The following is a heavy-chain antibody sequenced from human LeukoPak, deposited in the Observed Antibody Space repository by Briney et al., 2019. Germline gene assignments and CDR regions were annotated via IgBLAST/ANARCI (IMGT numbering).Heavy chain of an antibody. Sequence: GGSLRLSCAASGFTFSSYAMSWVRQAPGKGLEWVSAISGSGGSTYYADSVKGRFTISRDNSKNTLYLQMNSLRAEDTAVYYCAKDCSGGSCFNWFDPWGQGTLVTVSS. V-gene: IGHV3-23*01. CDR3: AKDCSGGSCFNWFDP. D-gene: IGHD2-15*01. J-gene: IGHJ5*02. CDR2: ISGSGGST. CDR1: GFTFSSYA.